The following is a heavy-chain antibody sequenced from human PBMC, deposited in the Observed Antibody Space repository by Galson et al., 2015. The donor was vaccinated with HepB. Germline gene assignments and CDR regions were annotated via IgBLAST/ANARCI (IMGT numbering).Heavy chain of an antibody. Sequence: LSLTCAVYGGSFSGYYWSWIRQPPGKGLEWIGEINHSGSTNYNPSLKSRVTISVDTSKNQFSLKLSSVTAADTAVYYCARGATLRLRTHHWFDPWGQGTLVTVSS. CDR3: ARGATLRLRTHHWFDP. J-gene: IGHJ5*02. V-gene: IGHV4-34*01. CDR1: GGSFSGYY. CDR2: INHSGST. D-gene: IGHD5-12*01.